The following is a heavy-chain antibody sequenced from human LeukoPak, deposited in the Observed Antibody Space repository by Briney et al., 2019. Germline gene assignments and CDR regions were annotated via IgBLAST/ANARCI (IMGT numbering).Heavy chain of an antibody. Sequence: SVKVSCKASGGTFSSYALNWVRQAPGQGLEWMGGIIPIFGTANYAQKFQGRVTITAGESTSTAYMELSSLRSEDTAVYYCARSSIAALGNYYYGMDVWGQGTTVTVSS. CDR3: ARSSIAALGNYYYGMDV. J-gene: IGHJ6*02. CDR1: GGTFSSYA. CDR2: IIPIFGTA. D-gene: IGHD6-6*01. V-gene: IGHV1-69*13.